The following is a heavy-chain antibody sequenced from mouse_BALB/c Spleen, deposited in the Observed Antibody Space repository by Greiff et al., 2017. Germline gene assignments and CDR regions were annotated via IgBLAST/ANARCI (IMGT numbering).Heavy chain of an antibody. Sequence: EVKLMESGGGLVQPGGSLRLSCATSGFTFTDYYMSWVRQPPGKALEWLGFIRNKANGYTTEYSASVKGRFTISRDNSQSILYLQMNTLRAEDSATYYCARDGDWDGGYAMDYWGQGTSVTVSS. J-gene: IGHJ4*01. CDR3: ARDGDWDGGYAMDY. D-gene: IGHD4-1*01. V-gene: IGHV7-3*02. CDR1: GFTFTDYY. CDR2: IRNKANGYTT.